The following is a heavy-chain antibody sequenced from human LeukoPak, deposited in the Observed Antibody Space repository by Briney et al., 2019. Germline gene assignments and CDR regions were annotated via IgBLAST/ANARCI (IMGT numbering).Heavy chain of an antibody. CDR1: GFTFSSYW. Sequence: GGSLRLSCAASGFTFSSYWMHWVRQAPGKGLAWVSRINTDGSSTSNADSVKGRFTISRDDAKNSLYLQMNSLRAEDTAVYYCARVYRRYFDYWGQGTLVTVSS. V-gene: IGHV3-74*01. J-gene: IGHJ4*02. CDR2: INTDGSST. D-gene: IGHD1-14*01. CDR3: ARVYRRYFDY.